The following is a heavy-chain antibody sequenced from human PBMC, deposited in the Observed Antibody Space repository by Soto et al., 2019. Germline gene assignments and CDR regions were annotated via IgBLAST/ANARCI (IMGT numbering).Heavy chain of an antibody. CDR3: AKDNLPYSSSWLIYYGMDV. J-gene: IGHJ6*02. Sequence: GGSLRLSCAASGFTFSDYYMSWIRQAPGKGLEWVSYISSSSSYTNYADSVKGRFTISRDNAKNSLYLQMNSLRTEDTALYYCAKDNLPYSSSWLIYYGMDVWGQGTTVTVSS. CDR1: GFTFSDYY. V-gene: IGHV3-11*05. D-gene: IGHD6-13*01. CDR2: ISSSSSYT.